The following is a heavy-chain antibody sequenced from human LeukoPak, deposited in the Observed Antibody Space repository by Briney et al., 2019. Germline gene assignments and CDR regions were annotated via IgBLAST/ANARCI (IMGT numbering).Heavy chain of an antibody. CDR1: GGSISSGGYY. D-gene: IGHD1-1*01. Sequence: SETLSLTCTVSGGSISSGGYYWSWIRQHPGKGLEWIGYIYYSGSTYYNPSFKSRVTISVDTSKNQFSLKLSSVTAADTAVYYCARDRSYNWKVFAFDIWGQGTMVTVSS. V-gene: IGHV4-31*03. CDR3: ARDRSYNWKVFAFDI. J-gene: IGHJ3*02. CDR2: IYYSGST.